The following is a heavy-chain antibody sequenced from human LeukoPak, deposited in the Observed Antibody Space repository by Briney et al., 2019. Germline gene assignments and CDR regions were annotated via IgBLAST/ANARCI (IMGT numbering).Heavy chain of an antibody. CDR3: TTGGYNSNFPRVAWFDP. J-gene: IGHJ5*02. CDR1: GGSFSGYY. D-gene: IGHD1-7*01. V-gene: IGHV4-34*01. Sequence: PSETLSLTCAVYGGSFSGYYWTWIRQPPGKGLEWIGEINHSGSTSYNPSLKSRVTISVATSKNQFSLTLRSVTAGDPAVYHCTTGGYNSNFPRVAWFDPSGQGNLVTVSS. CDR2: INHSGST.